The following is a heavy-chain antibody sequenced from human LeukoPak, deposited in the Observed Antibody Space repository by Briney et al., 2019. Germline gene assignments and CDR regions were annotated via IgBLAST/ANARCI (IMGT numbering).Heavy chain of an antibody. CDR1: GYSFTSYW. CDR2: IYPGDSDT. CDR3: AKQSDIVVVPAVFDP. D-gene: IGHD2-2*01. J-gene: IGHJ5*02. V-gene: IGHV5-51*01. Sequence: GESLKISCKGSGYSFTSYWIGWVRQMPGKGLEWMGIIYPGDSDTRYSPSFQGQGTISADKSISTAYLQWSSLKAADTAMYYCAKQSDIVVVPAVFDPWGPGTLVTVSS.